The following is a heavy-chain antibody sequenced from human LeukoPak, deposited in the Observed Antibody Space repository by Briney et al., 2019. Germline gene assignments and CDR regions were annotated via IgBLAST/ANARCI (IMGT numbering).Heavy chain of an antibody. V-gene: IGHV1-2*02. CDR3: ARDAIVSSSWYYEYYYMDV. CDR2: INPNSGGT. Sequence: GASVKVSCKASGYTFTSYGISWVRQAPGQGLEWMGWINPNSGGTDYAQRFQGRVTMTRDTSISTAYMELSRLRSDDTAVYYCARDAIVSSSWYYEYYYMDVWGKGTTVTVSS. D-gene: IGHD6-13*01. J-gene: IGHJ6*03. CDR1: GYTFTSYG.